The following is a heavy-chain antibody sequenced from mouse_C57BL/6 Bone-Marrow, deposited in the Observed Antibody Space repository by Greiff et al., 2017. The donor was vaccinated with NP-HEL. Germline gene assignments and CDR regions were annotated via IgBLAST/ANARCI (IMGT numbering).Heavy chain of an antibody. CDR2: INPSTGGT. V-gene: IGHV1-42*01. D-gene: IGHD1-1*01. Sequence: VQLQQSGPELVKPGASVKISCKASGYSFTGYYMNWVKQSPEKSLEWIGEINPSTGGTTYNQKFKAKATLTVDKSSSTAYMQLKSLTSEDSAVYYCARVITTVVAEDYWGQGTTLTVSS. CDR3: ARVITTVVAEDY. CDR1: GYSFTGYY. J-gene: IGHJ2*01.